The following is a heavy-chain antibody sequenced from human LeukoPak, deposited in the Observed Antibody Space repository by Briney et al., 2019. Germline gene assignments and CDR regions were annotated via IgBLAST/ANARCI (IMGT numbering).Heavy chain of an antibody. CDR1: GGSFSGYY. D-gene: IGHD3-22*01. Sequence: SESLSLTCAVYGGSFSGYYWSWIRQPRGNVLEWIGEINDSGSTNYNPALKSRVTISVDTSKNQFSLKLSSVTAADTAVYYCAKSYVSSGYYTEFDYWGQGNLVTASS. CDR3: AKSYVSSGYYTEFDY. J-gene: IGHJ4*02. CDR2: INDSGST. V-gene: IGHV4-34*01.